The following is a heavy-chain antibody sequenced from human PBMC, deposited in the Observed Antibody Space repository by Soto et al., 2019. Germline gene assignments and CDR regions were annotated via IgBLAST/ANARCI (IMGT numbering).Heavy chain of an antibody. V-gene: IGHV3-23*01. CDR1: GFTFSSYA. CDR2: ISGSGAST. D-gene: IGHD6-19*01. Sequence: GGSLRLSCAASGFTFSSYAMSWVRQAPGKGLEWVSAISGSGASTYYADSVKGRFTVSRDNSKNTLYLQMNSLRAEDTAVFYCAKDEAGYSSGIDAFDIWGQGTMVTVSS. J-gene: IGHJ3*02. CDR3: AKDEAGYSSGIDAFDI.